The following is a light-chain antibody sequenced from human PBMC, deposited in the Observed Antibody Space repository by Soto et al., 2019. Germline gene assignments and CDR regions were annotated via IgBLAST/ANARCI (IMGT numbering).Light chain of an antibody. Sequence: EIVMTLSPATLSLAPCERVTLSFRASESVSTNLAWYQQKAGQAPRLPIYGASTRATGIPARFSGSGSGTEFTLTISSLQSEDFAVYYCQQYSIWRTFGQGTKVDIK. CDR2: GAS. CDR3: QQYSIWRT. CDR1: ESVSTN. V-gene: IGKV3-15*01. J-gene: IGKJ1*01.